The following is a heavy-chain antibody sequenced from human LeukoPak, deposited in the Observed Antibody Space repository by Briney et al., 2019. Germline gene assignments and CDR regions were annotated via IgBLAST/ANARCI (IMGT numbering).Heavy chain of an antibody. CDR2: FYSDGRT. CDR3: ARGLAAAGTLGFDY. Sequence: GGSLRLSCAASGFTVSSNYMSWVRQAPGKGLEWVSVFYSDGRTYHADSVKGRFTISRDNSKNMVYLQTNRLRVEDTAVYYCARGLAAAGTLGFDYWGQGTLVTVSS. D-gene: IGHD6-13*01. V-gene: IGHV3-66*02. CDR1: GFTVSSNY. J-gene: IGHJ4*02.